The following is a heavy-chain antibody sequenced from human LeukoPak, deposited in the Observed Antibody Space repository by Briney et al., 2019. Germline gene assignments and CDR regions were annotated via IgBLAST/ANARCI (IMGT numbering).Heavy chain of an antibody. Sequence: PGGSLRLSCAASGFTFSNYWMHWVRQAPGKGLEWVANIKQDGSEKYYVDSVKGRFTVSRDNAKNSLYLQMNSLRAGDTAVYFWARATTPFDYWGQESLVTVS. V-gene: IGHV3-7*04. CDR3: ARATTPFDY. CDR1: GFTFSNYW. D-gene: IGHD4-17*01. CDR2: IKQDGSEK. J-gene: IGHJ4*02.